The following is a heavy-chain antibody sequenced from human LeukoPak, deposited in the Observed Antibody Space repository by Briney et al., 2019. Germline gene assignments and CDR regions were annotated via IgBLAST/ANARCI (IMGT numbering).Heavy chain of an antibody. J-gene: IGHJ3*02. CDR1: GGSISSYY. Sequence: PSETLSLTCTVSGGSISSYYWSWIRQPPGKGLEWIGYIYYSGSTNYNPSLKSRVTMSVDTSKNRFSLKLNSVTAADTAVYYCARDGRAHDAFDIWGQGTMVTVSS. CDR3: ARDGRAHDAFDI. V-gene: IGHV4-59*01. D-gene: IGHD1-26*01. CDR2: IYYSGST.